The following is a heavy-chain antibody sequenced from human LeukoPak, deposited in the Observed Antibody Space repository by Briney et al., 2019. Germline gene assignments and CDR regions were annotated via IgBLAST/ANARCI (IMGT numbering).Heavy chain of an antibody. D-gene: IGHD3-3*01. J-gene: IGHJ6*02. CDR2: ISYDGSNK. V-gene: IGHV3-30-3*01. CDR1: GFTFSSYA. Sequence: SLILSCAASGFTFSSYAMHWVRQAPGKGLEWVAVISYDGSNKYYADSVKGRFTISRDNSKNTLYLQMNSLRAEDTAVYYCARCRYDFWSGYYTGYYYYGMDVWGQGTTVTVSS. CDR3: ARCRYDFWSGYYTGYYYYGMDV.